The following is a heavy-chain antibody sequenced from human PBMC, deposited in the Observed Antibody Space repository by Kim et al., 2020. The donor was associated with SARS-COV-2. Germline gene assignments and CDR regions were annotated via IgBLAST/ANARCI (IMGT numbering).Heavy chain of an antibody. V-gene: IGHV1-2*06. CDR1: GYTFTGYY. J-gene: IGHJ4*01. CDR3: ACPSPPKGSGFD. CDR2: MDPHSGNP. Sequence: ASVKVSCKTSGYTFTGYYVHWVRQAPGQGLAWMGRMDPHSGNPHLSEKFQGRLTLTRDTSISTAYMELRRLTSDDTAVYVCACPSPPKGSGFD.